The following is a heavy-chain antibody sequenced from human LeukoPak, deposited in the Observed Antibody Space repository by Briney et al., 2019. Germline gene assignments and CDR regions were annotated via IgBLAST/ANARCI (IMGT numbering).Heavy chain of an antibody. V-gene: IGHV3-23*01. Sequence: PGGSLRLSCAASGFTFSSYGMSWVRQAPGKGLEWVSAISGSGGSTYYADSVKGRFTISRDNSKNTLYLQMNSLRAEDTAVYYCAKARAVAGIPSPNDYWGQGTLVTVSS. D-gene: IGHD6-19*01. CDR1: GFTFSSYG. CDR2: ISGSGGST. J-gene: IGHJ4*02. CDR3: AKARAVAGIPSPNDY.